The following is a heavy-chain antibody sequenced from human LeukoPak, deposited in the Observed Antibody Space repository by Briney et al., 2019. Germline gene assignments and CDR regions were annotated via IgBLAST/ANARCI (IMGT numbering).Heavy chain of an antibody. D-gene: IGHD6-13*01. V-gene: IGHV1-24*01. CDR1: GYTLTELS. J-gene: IGHJ4*02. CDR2: FDPEDGET. Sequence: ASVKVSCKVSGYTLTELSMHWVRQAPGKGLEWMGGFDPEDGETIYAQKSQGRVTMTEDTSTDTAHMELSSLRSEDTAVYYCATEAPGIAAAGFDYWGQGTLVTVSS. CDR3: ATEAPGIAAAGFDY.